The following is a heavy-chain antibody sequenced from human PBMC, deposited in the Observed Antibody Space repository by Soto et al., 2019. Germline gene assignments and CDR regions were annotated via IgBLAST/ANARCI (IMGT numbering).Heavy chain of an antibody. D-gene: IGHD2-15*01. CDR1: GGSISSYY. CDR3: AGGGRDRDS. CDR2: NHYSGST. Sequence: QVQLQESGPGLVKPSETLSLTCTVSGGSISSYYWSWIRQPPGKGLEWIGYNHYSGSTNYNPSLNGRVTISVDTTKIPVSLNLSSVSAADSAVYYGAGGGRDRDSWGQGTLVTVSS. J-gene: IGHJ4*02. V-gene: IGHV4-59*08.